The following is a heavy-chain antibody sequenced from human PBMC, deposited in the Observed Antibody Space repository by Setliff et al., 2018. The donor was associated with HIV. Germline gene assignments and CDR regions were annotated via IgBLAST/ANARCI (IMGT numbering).Heavy chain of an antibody. CDR2: INTGNGST. Sequence: ASVKVSCKASGYIFTNYAMQWVRQAPGQGLEWMGWINTGNGSTKYSQKFQGRVTISRDTFASTAYMYLSSLRSEDTAVYYCARPDSRWYARGRDPLYGMDVWGQGTTVTVTS. CDR1: GYIFTNYA. V-gene: IGHV1-3*04. CDR3: ARPDSRWYARGRDPLYGMDV. D-gene: IGHD6-13*01. J-gene: IGHJ6*02.